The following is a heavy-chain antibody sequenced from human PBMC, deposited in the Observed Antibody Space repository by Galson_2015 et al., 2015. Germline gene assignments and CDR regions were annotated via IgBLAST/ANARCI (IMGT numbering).Heavy chain of an antibody. CDR1: GFTFSGYG. Sequence: SLRLSCAASGFTFSGYGMHWVRQAPGKGLEWVALIWYDGTNKYYADSVKGRSTISRDNSKNTLYLQMNSLRAEDTAVYYCARDQMTTMTTDAFDIWGQGTMVTVSS. J-gene: IGHJ3*02. V-gene: IGHV3-33*01. D-gene: IGHD5-24*01. CDR3: ARDQMTTMTTDAFDI. CDR2: IWYDGTNK.